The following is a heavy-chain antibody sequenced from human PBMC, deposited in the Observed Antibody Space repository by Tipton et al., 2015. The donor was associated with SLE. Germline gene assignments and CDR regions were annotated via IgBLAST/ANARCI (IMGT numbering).Heavy chain of an antibody. V-gene: IGHV3-21*01. Sequence: GSLRLSCAASGFTFSSYSMNWVRQAPGKGLEWVSSISSSSSYIYYADSVKGRFTISRDNAKNSLYLQMNSLRAEDTAVYYCAKDLLGTGTLRDWGQGTLVTVSS. J-gene: IGHJ4*02. CDR3: AKDLLGTGTLRD. D-gene: IGHD1-1*01. CDR2: ISSSSSYI. CDR1: GFTFSSYS.